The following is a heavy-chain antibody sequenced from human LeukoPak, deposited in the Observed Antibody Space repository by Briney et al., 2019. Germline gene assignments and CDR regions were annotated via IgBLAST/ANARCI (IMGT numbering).Heavy chain of an antibody. J-gene: IGHJ4*02. V-gene: IGHV3-30*02. D-gene: IGHD6-19*01. CDR3: AKDLRVAVAGTGGY. CDR1: GFTFSSYG. CDR2: IRYDGSNK. Sequence: PGGSLRLSCAASGFTFSSYGMHWVRQAPGKGLEWVAFIRYDGSNKYYADSVKGRFTISRDNSKNTLYLQMNSLRAEDTAVYYCAKDLRVAVAGTGGYWGQGTLVTVSS.